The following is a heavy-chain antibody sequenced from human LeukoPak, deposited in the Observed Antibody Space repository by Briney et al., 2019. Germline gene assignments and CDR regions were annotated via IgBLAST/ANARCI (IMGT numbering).Heavy chain of an antibody. D-gene: IGHD6-19*01. CDR2: IYHSGST. V-gene: IGHV4-30-2*01. CDR1: GGSISSGGYY. J-gene: IGHJ4*02. Sequence: SETLSLTCTVSGGSISSGGYYWSWIRQPPGKGLEWIGYIYHSGSTYYNPSLKSRVTISVDRSKNQFSLKLSSVTAAVMAVYYCARERAGTAFDYWGRGTLVTVSS. CDR3: ARERAGTAFDY.